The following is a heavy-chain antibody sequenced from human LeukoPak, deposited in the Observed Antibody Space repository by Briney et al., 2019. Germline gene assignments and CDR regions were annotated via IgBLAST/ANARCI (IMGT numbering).Heavy chain of an antibody. CDR2: IIPIFGTA. CDR3: ARGMYYDFWSGYSSRYYYYYMDV. CDR1: GGTFSSYA. D-gene: IGHD3-3*01. V-gene: IGHV1-69*01. Sequence: SVKVSCKASGGTFSSYAISWVRQAPGQGLEWMGGIIPIFGTANYAQKFQGRVTITADESTSTAYMELSSLRSEDTAVYYCARGMYYDFWSGYSSRYYYYYMDVWGKGTTVTVSS. J-gene: IGHJ6*03.